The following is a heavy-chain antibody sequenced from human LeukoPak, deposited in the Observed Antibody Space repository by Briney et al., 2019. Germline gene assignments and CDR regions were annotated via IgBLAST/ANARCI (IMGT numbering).Heavy chain of an antibody. CDR1: GGSFSGSY. Sequence: SETLSLTCAVHGGSFSGSYWSWIRQTPGKGLVWIGEINHTGSTNYNPSLKSRATISVDMSKNQFSLRVSSLTAADTAVYYCARTTYIAAAGMFDYWGQGTLVTVSS. V-gene: IGHV4-34*01. CDR3: ARTTYIAAAGMFDY. J-gene: IGHJ4*02. D-gene: IGHD6-13*01. CDR2: INHTGST.